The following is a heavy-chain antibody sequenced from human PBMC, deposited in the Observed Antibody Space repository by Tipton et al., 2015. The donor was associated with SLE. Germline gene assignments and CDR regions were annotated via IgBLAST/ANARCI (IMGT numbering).Heavy chain of an antibody. V-gene: IGHV4-34*01. D-gene: IGHD1-26*01. J-gene: IGHJ5*02. CDR1: GGSFSGYY. CDR3: ARDRGWELQKYIWFDP. Sequence: TLSLTCAVYGGSFSGYYWSWIRQPPGKGLEWIGEINHSGSTNYNPSLKSRVTISVDTSKNQFSLKLSSMTAADTAVYYCARDRGWELQKYIWFDPWGRGTLVTVSS. CDR2: INHSGST.